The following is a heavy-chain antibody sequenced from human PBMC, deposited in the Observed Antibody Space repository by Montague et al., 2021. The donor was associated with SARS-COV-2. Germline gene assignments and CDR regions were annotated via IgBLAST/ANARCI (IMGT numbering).Heavy chain of an antibody. CDR3: TRAPCVGDCNSLAIWFDP. J-gene: IGHJ5*02. Sequence: SETLSLTCTVFGYSISSGYFWAWLRQPPGKGLEWIGSIYHAGYIHYNPSLKSRVSIPIDTSRNQISLRVTDVAAADTAVYYCTRAPCVGDCNSLAIWFDPWGQGTLVSVSS. CDR1: GYSISSGYF. V-gene: IGHV4-38-2*02. CDR2: IYHAGYI. D-gene: IGHD2-21*02.